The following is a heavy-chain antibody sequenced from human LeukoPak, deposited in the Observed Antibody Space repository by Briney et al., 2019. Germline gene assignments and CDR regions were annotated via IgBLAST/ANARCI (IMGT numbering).Heavy chain of an antibody. V-gene: IGHV3-23*01. D-gene: IGHD2-15*01. CDR3: AKSLIAATGDGY. CDR2: ISGNGSGT. CDR1: GFTFTNYA. Sequence: GGSLRLSCAASGFTFTNYAMTWARQAPGKGLEWVSSISGNGSGTFYADPGKGRFTISRDNPKNTLYLQMNSLRAEDTAVYYCAKSLIAATGDGYWGQGTLVTVSS. J-gene: IGHJ4*02.